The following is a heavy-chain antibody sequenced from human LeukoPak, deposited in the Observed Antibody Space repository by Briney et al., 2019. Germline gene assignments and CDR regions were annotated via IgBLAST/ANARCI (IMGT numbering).Heavy chain of an antibody. CDR1: GGSFSGYY. CDR2: INHSGST. V-gene: IGHV4-34*01. Sequence: PSETLSLTCAVYGGSFSGYYWSWIRQPPGKGLEWIGEINHSGSTNYNPSLKSRVTISVDTSKNQFSLKLNSVTAADTAVYYCAILTSNWFDPWGQGTLVTVSS. J-gene: IGHJ5*02. CDR3: AILTSNWFDP. D-gene: IGHD2-21*02.